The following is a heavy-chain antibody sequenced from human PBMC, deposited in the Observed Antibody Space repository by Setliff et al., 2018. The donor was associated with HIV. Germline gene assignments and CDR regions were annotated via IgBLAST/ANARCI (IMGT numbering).Heavy chain of an antibody. J-gene: IGHJ4*02. V-gene: IGHV1-18*01. CDR1: DYTFSNYG. CDR2: INTHSGYT. Sequence: ASVKVSCKASDYTFSNYGIRWVRQAPGQGLEWMGWINTHSGYTNYAQNVQGRVTVTMDTATSTAYMELRSLKSDDTAVYYCARGKTWLRFLDYWGQGTLVTVSS. D-gene: IGHD5-12*01. CDR3: ARGKTWLRFLDY.